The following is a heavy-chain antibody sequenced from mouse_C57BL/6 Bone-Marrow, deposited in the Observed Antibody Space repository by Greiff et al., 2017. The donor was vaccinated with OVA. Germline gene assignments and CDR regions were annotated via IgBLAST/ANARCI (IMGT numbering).Heavy chain of an antibody. CDR2: INPYNGGT. D-gene: IGHD2-3*01. V-gene: IGHV1-19*01. Sequence: VQLQQSGPVLVKPGASVKMSCKASGYTFTDYYMNWVKQSHGKSLEWIGVINPYNGGTSYNQKFKGQATLTVDKSSSTAYMELNSLTSEDSAVYYCARERWLLQWAWFAYWGQGTLVTVSA. CDR3: ARERWLLQWAWFAY. CDR1: GYTFTDYY. J-gene: IGHJ3*01.